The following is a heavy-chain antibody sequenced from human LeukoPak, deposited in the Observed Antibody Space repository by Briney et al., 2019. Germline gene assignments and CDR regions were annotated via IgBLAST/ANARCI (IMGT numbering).Heavy chain of an antibody. D-gene: IGHD1-26*01. CDR3: ARLRGPTTEFQH. J-gene: IGHJ1*01. CDR2: IYYIGTT. V-gene: IGHV4-39*01. Sequence: PAETLSLTCTVSGGSISSGGYYWSWIRQHPGKGLEWIGYIYYIGTTYYNPSLKSRVTTSVDTSKNQFSLKLSSVTAADTAVYYCARLRGPTTEFQHWGQGTLVSVSS. CDR1: GGSISSGGYY.